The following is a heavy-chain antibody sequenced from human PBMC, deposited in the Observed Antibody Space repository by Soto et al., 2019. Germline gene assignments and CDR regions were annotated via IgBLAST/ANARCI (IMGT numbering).Heavy chain of an antibody. D-gene: IGHD1-26*01. CDR2: ISYDGSIK. CDR1: GITFNSYA. Sequence: PGGSLRLSCAASGITFNSYAMHWVRQAPGKGLEWVAVISYDGSIKFYADSVKGRFTISRDNSKNTVYLQMNSLRAEDTAVYYCTRPLYSGSYSDYYFDYWGQGTLVTVSS. J-gene: IGHJ4*02. CDR3: TRPLYSGSYSDYYFDY. V-gene: IGHV3-30-3*01.